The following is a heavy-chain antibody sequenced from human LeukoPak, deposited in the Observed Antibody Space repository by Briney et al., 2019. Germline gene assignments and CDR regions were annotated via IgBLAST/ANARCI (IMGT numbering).Heavy chain of an antibody. J-gene: IGHJ4*02. CDR2: INPNSGGT. D-gene: IGHD3-10*01. Sequence: ASVKVSCKASGYTFTGYYMHWVRQAPGQGLEWMGWINPNSGGTNYAQKFQGRVTMTRDTSISTAYMELSRLRSDDTAVYYCARDLVYYGSGSYCFDYWGQGTLVTVSS. CDR3: ARDLVYYGSGSYCFDY. CDR1: GYTFTGYY. V-gene: IGHV1-2*02.